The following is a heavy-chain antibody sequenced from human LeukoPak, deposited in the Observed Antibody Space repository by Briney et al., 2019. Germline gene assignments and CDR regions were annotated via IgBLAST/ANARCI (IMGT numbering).Heavy chain of an antibody. J-gene: IGHJ4*02. CDR1: GGSISSYY. D-gene: IGHD4-17*01. Sequence: PSETLSLTCTVSGGSISSYYWSWVRQPPGKGLEWIGEIYHSGSTNYNPSLKSRVTISVDKSKNQFSLKLSSVTAADTAVYYCARGYRSGDSAHFDYWGQGTLVTVSS. CDR3: ARGYRSGDSAHFDY. V-gene: IGHV4-4*02. CDR2: IYHSGST.